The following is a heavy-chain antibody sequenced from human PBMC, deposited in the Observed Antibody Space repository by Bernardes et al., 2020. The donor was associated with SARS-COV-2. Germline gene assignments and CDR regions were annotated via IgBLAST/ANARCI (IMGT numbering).Heavy chain of an antibody. Sequence: ASVKVSCKASGYTFTSHVVHWVRQAPGQRLEWMGWINVVDDNTSYAQEFQDRVTITGDTSATTAFMELSSLTSEDTAVYYCAREGGYYGSGSFDYWGQGTLVTVSS. J-gene: IGHJ4*02. CDR1: GYTFTSHV. CDR3: AREGGYYGSGSFDY. D-gene: IGHD3-10*01. CDR2: INVVDDNT. V-gene: IGHV1-3*01.